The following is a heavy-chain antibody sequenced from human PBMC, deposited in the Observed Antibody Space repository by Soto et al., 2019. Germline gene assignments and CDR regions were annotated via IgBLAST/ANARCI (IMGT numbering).Heavy chain of an antibody. Sequence: SQTLSLTCAISGDSVSSNSAASNWIRQSPSRGLEWLGRTYYRSKWYNDYAVSVKSRITINPDTSKNQFSLQLNSVTPEDTAVYYCARDGAYSSSSRSGWFDPWGQGTLVTVSS. CDR1: GDSVSSNSAA. CDR3: ARDGAYSSSSRSGWFDP. D-gene: IGHD6-6*01. V-gene: IGHV6-1*01. CDR2: TYYRSKWYN. J-gene: IGHJ5*02.